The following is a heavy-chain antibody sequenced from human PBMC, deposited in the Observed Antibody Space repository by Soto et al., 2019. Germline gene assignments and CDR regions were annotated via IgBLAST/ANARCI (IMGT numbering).Heavy chain of an antibody. D-gene: IGHD2-21*02. Sequence: QITLKESGPSLVKPTQTLTLTCTFFGFSLSTGGVSVGWIRQPPGKALEWLALIYWDDDKRYSPSLRSRLTVTKDTSKNQVVLTMTNMDPVDTATYYCAHSRCGGDCLQSYSSHYYYGMDVWGQGTTVTVSS. V-gene: IGHV2-5*02. CDR2: IYWDDDK. CDR1: GFSLSTGGVS. CDR3: AHSRCGGDCLQSYSSHYYYGMDV. J-gene: IGHJ6*02.